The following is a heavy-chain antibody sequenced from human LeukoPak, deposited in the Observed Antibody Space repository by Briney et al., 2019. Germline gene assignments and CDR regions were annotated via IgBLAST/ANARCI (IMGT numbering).Heavy chain of an antibody. CDR2: IYTSGST. D-gene: IGHD4-23*01. V-gene: IGHV4-61*09. CDR3: ARLTPLGVDY. Sequence: SQTLPLTCTVSGGSISRGSFYWSWIRQPAGEGLEWIGHIYTSGSTNYNPSLKSPVTISIDTSKNQFSLRLTSVTAADTAVYYCARLTPLGVDYWGQGTLVTVSS. CDR1: GGSISRGSFY. J-gene: IGHJ4*02.